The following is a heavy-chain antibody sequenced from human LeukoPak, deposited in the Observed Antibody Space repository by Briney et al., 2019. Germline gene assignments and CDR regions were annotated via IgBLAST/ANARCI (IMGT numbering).Heavy chain of an antibody. V-gene: IGHV4-34*01. Sequence: PSETLSLTCAVSGGSFSNYYWSWIRQPPGKGLEWIGEIHPYGFTNFNSSLKSRLSISVDTSKNQFYLKLTSVTAADTAVYYCSRGSDESKTGDSWGQGSLVTVSS. J-gene: IGHJ4*02. CDR1: GGSFSNYY. CDR2: IHPYGFT. D-gene: IGHD3-9*01. CDR3: SRGSDESKTGDS.